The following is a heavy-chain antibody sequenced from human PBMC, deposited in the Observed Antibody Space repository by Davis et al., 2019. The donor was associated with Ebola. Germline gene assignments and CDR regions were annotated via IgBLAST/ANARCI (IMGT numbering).Heavy chain of an antibody. J-gene: IGHJ6*04. D-gene: IGHD6-13*01. V-gene: IGHV7-4-1*02. CDR2: INTNTGNP. Sequence: AASVKVSCKASGYTFTSYAMNWVRQAPGQGLEWMGWINTNTGNPTFAQGFTGRFVFSLDTSVSTAYLQISSLKGADTAVYYCARSSYSWYFSGMDVWGKGTTVTVSS. CDR3: ARSSYSWYFSGMDV. CDR1: GYTFTSYA.